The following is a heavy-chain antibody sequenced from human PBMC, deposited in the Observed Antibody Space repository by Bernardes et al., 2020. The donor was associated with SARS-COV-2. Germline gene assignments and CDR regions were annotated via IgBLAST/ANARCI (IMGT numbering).Heavy chain of an antibody. Sequence: SETLSLTCTVSGGSISSSDYYWSWIRQTPGKGLEWLGYIYYSGATSYNPSLKSRLTLSLDTSKKQFSLNLSSVTAADAAVYYCARDLYTRSFRATFLDNWGQGILVTVSS. CDR3: ARDLYTRSFRATFLDN. CDR1: GGSISSSDYY. J-gene: IGHJ4*02. CDR2: IYYSGAT. V-gene: IGHV4-30-4*01. D-gene: IGHD2-2*02.